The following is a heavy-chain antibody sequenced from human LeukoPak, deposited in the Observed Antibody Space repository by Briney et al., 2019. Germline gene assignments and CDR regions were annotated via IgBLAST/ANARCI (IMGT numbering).Heavy chain of an antibody. CDR1: GYTFSDYY. CDR2: INPKSGVT. CDR3: ARDRQWLVLVY. D-gene: IGHD6-19*01. J-gene: IGHJ4*02. V-gene: IGHV1-2*02. Sequence: ASVKVSCKASGYTFSDYYIHWVRQAPGQGLEWMAWINPKSGVTKYAEKFQGRFTMTRDTSISTAYMELSSLRNDDTAVYYCARDRQWLVLVYWGQGTLVTVSS.